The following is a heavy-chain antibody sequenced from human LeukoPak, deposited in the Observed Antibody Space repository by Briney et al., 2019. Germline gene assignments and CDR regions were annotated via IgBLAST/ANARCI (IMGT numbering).Heavy chain of an antibody. J-gene: IGHJ4*02. CDR1: GGSISSSSYY. D-gene: IGHD3-10*01. Sequence: PSETLSLTCTVSGGSISSSSYYWGWIRQPPGKGLEWIGSIYYSGSTYYNPSLKSRDTVSVDTSKNQFSLKLSSVTAADTAVYYCARPAGTVRSYFDYWGQGTLVTVSS. CDR3: ARPAGTVRSYFDY. V-gene: IGHV4-39*01. CDR2: IYYSGST.